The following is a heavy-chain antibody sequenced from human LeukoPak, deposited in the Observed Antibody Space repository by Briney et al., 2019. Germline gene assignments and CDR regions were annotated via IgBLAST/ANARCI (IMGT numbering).Heavy chain of an antibody. D-gene: IGHD6-13*01. CDR3: ARGNIAAAGIHY. CDR2: INGDGSST. V-gene: IGHV3-74*01. Sequence: PGGSLRLSCAASGFTFSSYWMHWVRHAPGKGLVWGSRINGDGSSTTYVDSVMGRFTISRDNAKNTLYLQMNSVRAEDTAVYYCARGNIAAAGIHYWGQGTLVIVSS. J-gene: IGHJ4*02. CDR1: GFTFSSYW.